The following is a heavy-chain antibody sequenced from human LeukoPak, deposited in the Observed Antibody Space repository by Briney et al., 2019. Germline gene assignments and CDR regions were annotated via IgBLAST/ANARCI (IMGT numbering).Heavy chain of an antibody. J-gene: IGHJ5*02. CDR1: GGSPSSSIG. CDR2: IYHSGST. V-gene: IGHV4-4*03. CDR3: ARDSGTAGEVKFDP. D-gene: IGHD3-10*01. Sequence: PEGLSVSSAVPGGSPSSSIGWTWVRQPPGKGRGGFGKIYHSGSTNYNPSLKSRVTISVDKSKNQFSLKLSSVTAADTAVYYCARDSGTAGEVKFDPWGQGTLVTVSS.